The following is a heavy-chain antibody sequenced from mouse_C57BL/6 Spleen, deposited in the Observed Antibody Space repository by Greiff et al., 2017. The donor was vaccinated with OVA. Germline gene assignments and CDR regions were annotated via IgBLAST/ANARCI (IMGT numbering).Heavy chain of an antibody. Sequence: EVKLMESGGGLVKPGGSLKLSCAASGFTFSDYGMHWVRQAPEKGLEWVAYISSGSSTIYYADTLKGRFTITIDNTKNTLFLQMTSLRSEDTAMYYCARGGLYDGYYGYWGQGTTLTVSS. V-gene: IGHV5-17*01. CDR2: ISSGSSTI. CDR3: ARGGLYDGYYGY. J-gene: IGHJ2*01. D-gene: IGHD2-3*01. CDR1: GFTFSDYG.